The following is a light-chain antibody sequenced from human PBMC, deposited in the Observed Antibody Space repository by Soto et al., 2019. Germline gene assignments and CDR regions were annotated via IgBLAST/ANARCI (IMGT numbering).Light chain of an antibody. CDR3: QTWGTGFHF. CDR2: LNNDGSH. V-gene: IGLV4-69*01. Sequence: QLVLTQSPSASASQGASVKLTCTLSSGHSSYAIAWHQKQPGKGPRYLMDLNNDGSHTKGDGIPDRFSGSSSGADRYLIISSLQSEDEADYYCQTWGTGFHFFGGGTKLTVL. J-gene: IGLJ2*01. CDR1: SGHSSYA.